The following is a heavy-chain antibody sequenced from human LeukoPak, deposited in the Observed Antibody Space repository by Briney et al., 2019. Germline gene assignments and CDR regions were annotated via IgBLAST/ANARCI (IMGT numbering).Heavy chain of an antibody. Sequence: GASVKVSCKASGDTFTNYYMHWVRQAPGQGLEWMGIINPTGDSTRYAQKFQGRATMTRDTSTSTVYMELSSLRSEDTAVYYCARWAGARPGGYYDFWTGPYDYWGQGSLVTVSS. D-gene: IGHD3-3*01. V-gene: IGHV1-46*01. CDR3: ARWAGARPGGYYDFWTGPYDY. CDR1: GDTFTNYY. J-gene: IGHJ4*02. CDR2: INPTGDST.